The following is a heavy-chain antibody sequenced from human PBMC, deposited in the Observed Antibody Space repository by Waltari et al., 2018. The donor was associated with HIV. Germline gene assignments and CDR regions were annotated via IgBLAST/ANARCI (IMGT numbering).Heavy chain of an antibody. CDR1: GGSFSPSSYY. D-gene: IGHD1-20*01. CDR3: VAGYYWRGDY. CDR2: VYYSGSS. Sequence: QLQLQESGPGLVKPSETLSLTGTVSGGSFSPSSYYWGWIRQPPGKGLEWIGSVYYSGSSYYNPSLKSRVTISVDTSKNQFSLKLSSVIAADTAVYYCVAGYYWRGDYWGQGTLVTVSS. V-gene: IGHV4-39*01. J-gene: IGHJ4*02.